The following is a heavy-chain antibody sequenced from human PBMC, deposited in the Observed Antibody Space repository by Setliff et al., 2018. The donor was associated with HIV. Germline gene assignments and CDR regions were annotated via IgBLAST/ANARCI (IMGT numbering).Heavy chain of an antibody. J-gene: IGHJ4*02. Sequence: PGESLKISCAASGFTFSDHYMDWVRQAPGKGLEWVGRIRNKANSYTTEYAASVKGRFTISRDESKNSVDLQMNSLKTEDTAVYYCARDMRDSSGHYFEDYWGQGTLVTVSS. D-gene: IGHD3-22*01. CDR3: ARDMRDSSGHYFEDY. CDR2: IRNKANSYTT. V-gene: IGHV3-72*01. CDR1: GFTFSDHY.